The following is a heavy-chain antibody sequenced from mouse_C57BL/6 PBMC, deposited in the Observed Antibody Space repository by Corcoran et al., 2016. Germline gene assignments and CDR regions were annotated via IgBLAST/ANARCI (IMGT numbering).Heavy chain of an antibody. CDR3: GREGLLRLYYVDY. CDR2: IYPGDGDT. D-gene: IGHD1-1*01. Sequence: QVQLQQSGAELVKPGASVKISCKASGYAFSSYWMNWVKQRPGKGLEWIGQIYPGDGDTNYNGKFKGKATLTEDKSSSTAYMQLSSRTSEDSAVYFCGREGLLRLYYVDYGGQGTTLTVSS. V-gene: IGHV1-80*01. J-gene: IGHJ2*01. CDR1: GYAFSSYW.